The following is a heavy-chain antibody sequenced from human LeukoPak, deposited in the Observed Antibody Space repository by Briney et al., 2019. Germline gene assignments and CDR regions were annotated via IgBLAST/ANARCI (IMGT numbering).Heavy chain of an antibody. J-gene: IGHJ3*02. CDR2: ISGSGGST. V-gene: IGHV3-23*01. D-gene: IGHD6-6*01. CDR3: AKVSARPGAFDI. Sequence: GGSLRLSCAASGFTFSSYAMSWVRQAPGKGLEWVSAISGSGGSTYYADSVKGRFTISRDNSKNTLYLQMNSLRAEDTTVYYCAKVSARPGAFDIWGQGTMVTVSS. CDR1: GFTFSSYA.